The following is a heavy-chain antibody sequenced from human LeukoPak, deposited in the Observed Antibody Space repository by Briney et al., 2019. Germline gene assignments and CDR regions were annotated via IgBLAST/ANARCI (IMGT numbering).Heavy chain of an antibody. D-gene: IGHD2-21*02. CDR3: ARAVTVVTRGGLVFDY. CDR2: ISSSSNTI. Sequence: GGSLRLSCAASGFTFSSYSMNWVRQAPGNGLEWVSYISSSSNTIYYADSVKGRFTISRDNAKNSLFLQMNSLRDEDTSVYYCARAVTVVTRGGLVFDYWGEGTLVTVSS. J-gene: IGHJ4*02. CDR1: GFTFSSYS. V-gene: IGHV3-48*02.